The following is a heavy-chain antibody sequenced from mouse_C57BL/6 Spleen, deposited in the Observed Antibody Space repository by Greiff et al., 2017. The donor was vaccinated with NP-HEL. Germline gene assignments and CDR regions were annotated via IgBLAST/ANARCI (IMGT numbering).Heavy chain of an antibody. V-gene: IGHV1-55*01. CDR2: IYPGSGST. Sequence: VQLQQPGAELVKPGASVKMSCKASGYTFTSYWITWVKQRSGQGLEWIGDIYPGSGSTNYNEKFKSKATLTVDTSSSTAYRQRSNLTSEDSAVYYCARGDDDGFWFAYWGQGTLVTVSA. CDR3: ARGDDDGFWFAY. J-gene: IGHJ3*01. D-gene: IGHD2-3*01. CDR1: GYTFTSYW.